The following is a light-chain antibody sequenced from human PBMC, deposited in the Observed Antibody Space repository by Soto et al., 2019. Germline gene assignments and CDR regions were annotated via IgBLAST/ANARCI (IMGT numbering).Light chain of an antibody. J-gene: IGLJ2*01. V-gene: IGLV1-40*01. CDR2: GDS. CDR3: QCFDSSLSGSGVV. CDR1: SSNIGAGYD. Sequence: QSVLTQPPSVSGAPGQRVTISCTGSSSNIGAGYDVHWYQQLPGTAPKLLINGDSNRLSGVPDRFSGSKSGASASLAINGLQAEDEADYYCQCFDSSLSGSGVVFGGGTKLTVL.